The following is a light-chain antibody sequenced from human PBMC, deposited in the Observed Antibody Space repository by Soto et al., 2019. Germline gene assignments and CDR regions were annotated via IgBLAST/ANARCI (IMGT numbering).Light chain of an antibody. Sequence: QSALTQPASVSGSPGQSITISCTGTSSDVGGYNYVSWYQQHPGKAPKLMIYEVNNRPSGVSNRFSGSKSGNTASLTISGLQAEDEAHYYCNSFTSNNTWVFGGGTKLTVL. CDR1: SSDVGGYNY. J-gene: IGLJ3*02. V-gene: IGLV2-14*01. CDR2: EVN. CDR3: NSFTSNNTWV.